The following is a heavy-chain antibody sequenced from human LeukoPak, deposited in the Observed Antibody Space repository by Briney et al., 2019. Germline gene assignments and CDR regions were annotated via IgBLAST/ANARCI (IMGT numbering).Heavy chain of an antibody. Sequence: GGSLRLSCAASGFTFSSYAMSWVRQAPGKGLEWVSAISGSGGSTYYAGSVKGRFTVSRDNSKNTLYLLMNSLRAEDTAVYYCAKAPGGIVGATPSYWGQGTLVTVSS. CDR3: AKAPGGIVGATPSY. V-gene: IGHV3-23*01. CDR2: ISGSGGST. D-gene: IGHD1-26*01. J-gene: IGHJ4*02. CDR1: GFTFSSYA.